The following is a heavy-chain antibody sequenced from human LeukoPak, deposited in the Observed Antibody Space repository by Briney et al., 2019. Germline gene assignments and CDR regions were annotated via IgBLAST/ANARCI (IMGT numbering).Heavy chain of an antibody. V-gene: IGHV4-39*01. D-gene: IGHD6-19*01. Sequence: SETLSLTCTVSGGSISSSSYYWGWIRQPPGKGLEWIGSIYYSGSTYYNPSLKSRVTISVDTSKNQFSLKLSSVTAADTSVYYCARHATGLVAVAGTSYSYYFMDVWGKGTTVTVSS. CDR2: IYYSGST. CDR1: GGSISSSSYY. J-gene: IGHJ6*03. CDR3: ARHATGLVAVAGTSYSYYFMDV.